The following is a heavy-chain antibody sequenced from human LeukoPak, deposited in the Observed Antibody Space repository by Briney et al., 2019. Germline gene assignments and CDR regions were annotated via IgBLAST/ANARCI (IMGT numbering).Heavy chain of an antibody. J-gene: IGHJ4*02. Sequence: SETLSLTRALYRGSLSGYYWSWIRPPPAKGLEWIGEINHSGSTNYNPPLKSRVTISVDTSKNQFSLKLSSVTAADTAVYYCARGSRTFGYWGQGTLVTVSS. CDR3: ARGSRTFGY. D-gene: IGHD1-14*01. V-gene: IGHV4-34*01. CDR1: RGSLSGYY. CDR2: INHSGST.